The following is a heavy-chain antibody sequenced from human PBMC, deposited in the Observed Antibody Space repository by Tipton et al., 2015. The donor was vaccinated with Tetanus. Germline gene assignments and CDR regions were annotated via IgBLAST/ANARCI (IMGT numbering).Heavy chain of an antibody. CDR1: GGSISSSSYY. J-gene: IGHJ3*02. Sequence: TLSLTCTVSGGSISSSSYYWGWIRQPPRKGLEWIGSIYYSGSTYYNPSLKSRVTISVDTSKNQFSLKLSSVTAADTAVYYCARRRDGSRGDAFDIWGQGTMVTVSS. CDR3: ARRRDGSRGDAFDI. V-gene: IGHV4-39*01. CDR2: IYYSGST. D-gene: IGHD5-24*01.